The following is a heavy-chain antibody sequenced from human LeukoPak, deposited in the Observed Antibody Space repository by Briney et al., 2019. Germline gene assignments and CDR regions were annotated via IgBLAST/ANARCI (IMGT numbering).Heavy chain of an antibody. Sequence: GGSLRLSCAASGFTFSSYAMSWVRQAPGKGLEWVSAISGSGGSTYYADSVKGRFTISRDNSKNTLYLQMNSLRAEDTGVYYCAKGGATYYYDSSGYNLFDYWGQGTLVTVSS. CDR3: AKGGATYYYDSSGYNLFDY. J-gene: IGHJ4*02. D-gene: IGHD3-22*01. CDR1: GFTFSSYA. V-gene: IGHV3-23*01. CDR2: ISGSGGST.